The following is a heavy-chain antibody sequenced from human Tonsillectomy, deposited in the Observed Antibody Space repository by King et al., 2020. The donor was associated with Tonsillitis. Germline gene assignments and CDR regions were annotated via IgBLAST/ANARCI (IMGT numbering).Heavy chain of an antibody. V-gene: IGHV1-18*04. CDR3: ARGGYYDSSGYLRTGLDY. Sequence: VQLVQSGAEVKKPGASVKVSCKASGYTFTSYGISWVRQAPGQGLEWMGWISAYNGNTNYAQKRQGRVTMTTDTSTSTAYMELRSLRSDDTAVYYCARGGYYDSSGYLRTGLDYWGQGTLVTVSS. CDR2: ISAYNGNT. CDR1: GYTFTSYG. D-gene: IGHD3-22*01. J-gene: IGHJ4*02.